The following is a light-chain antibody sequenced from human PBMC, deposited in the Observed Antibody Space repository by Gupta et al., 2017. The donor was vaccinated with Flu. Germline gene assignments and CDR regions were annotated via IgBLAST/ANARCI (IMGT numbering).Light chain of an antibody. Sequence: EIVLTHSPGTLSLSPGERATLSCRASQSVSYSYLAWYQQKPGQAPRLLIYGACHRATGIPDRFSGSESGTEFTLTINRREPEDFAVYYCQQEGSSPRTFGQGTKVEIK. V-gene: IGKV3-20*01. J-gene: IGKJ1*01. CDR2: GAC. CDR1: QSVSYSY. CDR3: QQEGSSPRT.